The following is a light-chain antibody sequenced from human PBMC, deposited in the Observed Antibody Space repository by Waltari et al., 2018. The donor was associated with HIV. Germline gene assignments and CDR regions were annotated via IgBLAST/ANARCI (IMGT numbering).Light chain of an antibody. J-gene: IGKJ4*01. Sequence: ELVMTQSQATLSVSPGERTTLSCRASQSIINNLAWYQHKPGQAPRLLISAASTRATGFPARFSGSGWGTEFTLTISSLQSEDSAVYYCQQYNNWPLTFGGGTKVEIK. CDR2: AAS. CDR3: QQYNNWPLT. V-gene: IGKV3-15*01. CDR1: QSIINN.